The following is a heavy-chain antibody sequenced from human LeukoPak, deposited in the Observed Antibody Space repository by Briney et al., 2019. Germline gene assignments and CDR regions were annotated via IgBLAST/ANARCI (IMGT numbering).Heavy chain of an antibody. V-gene: IGHV3-21*01. D-gene: IGHD3-9*01. J-gene: IGHJ4*02. CDR3: ASLVFYDILTGPDY. Sequence: GGSLRLSCAASGFTFSSYSMNWVRQAPGKGLEWVSSISSSSSYIYYADSVKGRFTIPRDNAKNSLYLQMNSLRAEDTAVYYCASLVFYDILTGPDYWGQGTLVTVSS. CDR1: GFTFSSYS. CDR2: ISSSSSYI.